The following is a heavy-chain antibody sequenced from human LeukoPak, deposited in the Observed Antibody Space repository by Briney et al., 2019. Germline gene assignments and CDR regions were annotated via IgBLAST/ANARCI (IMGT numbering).Heavy chain of an antibody. CDR1: GFTFSSFS. D-gene: IGHD4-17*01. J-gene: IGHJ4*02. V-gene: IGHV3-21*01. Sequence: GGSLRLSCAASGFTFSSFSMNWVRQAPGKGLEWVSSISSSSRYIYYADSVKGRFTISRDNAKNSLFLQMNSLRAEDTAVYYCAKDWLLGTATTTYYFEYWGQGTLVTVSS. CDR3: AKDWLLGTATTTYYFEY. CDR2: ISSSSRYI.